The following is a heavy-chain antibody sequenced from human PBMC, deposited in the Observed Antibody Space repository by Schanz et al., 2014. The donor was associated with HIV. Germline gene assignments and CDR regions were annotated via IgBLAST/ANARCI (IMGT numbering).Heavy chain of an antibody. CDR1: GLSFSGYS. Sequence: EVQLVESGGGLVKPGGSLRLSCAASGLSFSGYSMNWVRQAPGKGLEWVSSISSSSSYIYYADSVKGRFTISRDNAKNSLYLQMNSLRAEDTAVYYCARVSQITHIVVVTASLVDVWGQGTTVTVSS. J-gene: IGHJ6*02. CDR2: ISSSSSYI. V-gene: IGHV3-21*01. CDR3: ARVSQITHIVVVTASLVDV. D-gene: IGHD2-21*02.